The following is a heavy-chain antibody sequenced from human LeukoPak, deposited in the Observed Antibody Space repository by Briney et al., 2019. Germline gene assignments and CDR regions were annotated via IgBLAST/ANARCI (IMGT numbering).Heavy chain of an antibody. J-gene: IGHJ4*02. V-gene: IGHV1-2*02. CDR3: ARGELGRDGYNFWDF. CDR1: GYTFIGYY. Sequence: ASVKVSCKASGYTFIGYYMHWVRQAPGQGLEWMGWINPNSGGTNYAQKFQGRVTMTRDTSISTAYMELSRLRSDDTAVFYCARGELGRDGYNFWDFWGQGTLVTVSS. D-gene: IGHD5-24*01. CDR2: INPNSGGT.